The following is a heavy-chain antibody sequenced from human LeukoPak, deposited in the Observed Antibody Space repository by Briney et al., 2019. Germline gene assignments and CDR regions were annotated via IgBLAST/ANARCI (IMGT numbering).Heavy chain of an antibody. CDR1: GFTFSNAW. J-gene: IGHJ6*02. CDR2: IYSGGST. Sequence: GGSLRLSCAASGFTFSNAWMSWVRQAPGKGLEWVSVIYSGGSTYYADSVKGRFTISRHNSKNTLYLQMNSLRAEDTAVYYCARGNCSSTSCYFGYYYYGMDVWGQGTTVTVSS. D-gene: IGHD2-2*01. V-gene: IGHV3-53*04. CDR3: ARGNCSSTSCYFGYYYYGMDV.